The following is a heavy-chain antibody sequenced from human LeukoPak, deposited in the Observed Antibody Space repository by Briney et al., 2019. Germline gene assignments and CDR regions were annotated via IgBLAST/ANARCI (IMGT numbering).Heavy chain of an antibody. Sequence: GGTLRLSCAASGFTFSSYAMHWVRQAPGKGLEWVAVISYDGSNKYYADSVKGRFTISRDNSKNTLYLQMNSLRAEDTAVYYCARGTACSGYYLDYWGQGTLVTVSS. CDR3: ARGTACSGYYLDY. CDR2: ISYDGSNK. D-gene: IGHD3-22*01. V-gene: IGHV3-30*04. J-gene: IGHJ4*02. CDR1: GFTFSSYA.